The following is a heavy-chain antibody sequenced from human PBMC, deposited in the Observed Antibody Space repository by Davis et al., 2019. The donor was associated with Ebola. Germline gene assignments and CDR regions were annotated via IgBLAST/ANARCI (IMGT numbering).Heavy chain of an antibody. CDR3: ARESLGYCISTSCNVWFDP. CDR1: GYTFTSYA. J-gene: IGHJ5*02. CDR2: INTNTGNP. D-gene: IGHD2-2*01. Sequence: AASVKVSCKASGYTFTSYAMNWVRQAPGQGLEWMGWINTNTGNPTYAQGFTGRFVFSLDTSVSTAYLQISSLKAEDTAVYYCARESLGYCISTSCNVWFDPGGQGTLVTVSS. V-gene: IGHV7-4-1*02.